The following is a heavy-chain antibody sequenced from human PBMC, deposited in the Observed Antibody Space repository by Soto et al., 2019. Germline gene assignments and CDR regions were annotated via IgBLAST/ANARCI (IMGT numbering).Heavy chain of an antibody. J-gene: IGHJ4*02. D-gene: IGHD3-3*01. CDR3: ASSRSGAVVDSFDF. V-gene: IGHV3-30*04. CDR1: GFTFSRYA. CDR2: ISRDGTNK. Sequence: SGGSLRLSCAASGFTFSRYAIHWVRQAPGKGLEWVAVISRDGTNKYYVDSVKGRFTISRDNSRNTLYLQMNSLRHEDAAVYYCASSRSGAVVDSFDFWGQGTMVTVSS.